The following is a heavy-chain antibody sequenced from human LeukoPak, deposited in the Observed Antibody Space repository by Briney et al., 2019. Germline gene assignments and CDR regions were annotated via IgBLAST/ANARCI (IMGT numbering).Heavy chain of an antibody. D-gene: IGHD3-3*01. J-gene: IGHJ4*02. V-gene: IGHV4-4*07. CDR3: ARGDLYYDFWSGYKYYFDY. CDR1: GVSISSYY. Sequence: SETLSLTCTVSGVSISSYYWSWIRQPAGKGLEWIGRIYTSGSTNYNPSLKSRVTMSVDTSKNQFSLKLSSVTAADTAVYYCARGDLYYDFWSGYKYYFDYWGQGTLVTVSS. CDR2: IYTSGST.